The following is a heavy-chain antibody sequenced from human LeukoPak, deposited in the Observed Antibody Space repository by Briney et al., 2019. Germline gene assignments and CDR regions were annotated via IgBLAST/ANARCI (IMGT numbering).Heavy chain of an antibody. CDR3: ARAVGIVVVVVATSDY. D-gene: IGHD2-15*01. J-gene: IGHJ4*02. Sequence: ASVKVSCKASGYTFTSYGISWVRQAPGQGLEWMGIVNPSGGSTNYAQKFQGRVTMTRDTSTSTVYMELSSLRSEDTAVYYCARAVGIVVVVVATSDYWGQGTLVTVSS. CDR1: GYTFTSYG. V-gene: IGHV1-46*01. CDR2: VNPSGGST.